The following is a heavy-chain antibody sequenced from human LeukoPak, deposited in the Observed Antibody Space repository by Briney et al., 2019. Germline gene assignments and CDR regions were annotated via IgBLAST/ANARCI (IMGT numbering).Heavy chain of an antibody. CDR2: MSGSGNST. CDR3: AKDQEYSYNAARGFFGY. D-gene: IGHD5-18*01. CDR1: GFTFSSYA. V-gene: IGHV3-23*01. Sequence: PGGSLRLSCAASGFTFSSYAMSWVRQAPGKGLEWVSVMSGSGNSTFYADSVKGRFTISRDNSKNTLYLQMNSLRVEDTAMYYCAKDQEYSYNAARGFFGYWGQGTLVTVSS. J-gene: IGHJ4*02.